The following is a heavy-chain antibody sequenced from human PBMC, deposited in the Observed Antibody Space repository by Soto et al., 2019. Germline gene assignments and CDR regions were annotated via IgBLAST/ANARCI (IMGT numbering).Heavy chain of an antibody. CDR3: AREGGESSDGLYYFDS. J-gene: IGHJ4*02. V-gene: IGHV4-30-4*01. CDR2: IYYSGNT. CDR1: GGSTSSDNY. D-gene: IGHD3-16*01. Sequence: SETLSLTCTVSGGSTSSDNYWSWFRQPPGKGLEWIGHIYYSGNTDYNPSLKSRLAISIDTSKNQFSLKLSSVTAADTAVYFCAREGGESSDGLYYFDSWGQGSLVTVSS.